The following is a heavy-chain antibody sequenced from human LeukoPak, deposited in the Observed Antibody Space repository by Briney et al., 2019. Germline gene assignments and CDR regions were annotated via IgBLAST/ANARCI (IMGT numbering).Heavy chain of an antibody. CDR3: ARGHMELRNYYYYYMDV. V-gene: IGHV4-4*07. CDR1: GGSISSYY. D-gene: IGHD1-7*01. CDR2: IYTNGST. Sequence: KPSETLSLTCTVSGGSISSYYWSWIRQPAGKGLEWIGGIYTNGSTNYNPSLKSRVTISVGKSKNQFSLKLSSVTAADTAVYYCARGHMELRNYYYYYMDVWGKGTTVTVSS. J-gene: IGHJ6*03.